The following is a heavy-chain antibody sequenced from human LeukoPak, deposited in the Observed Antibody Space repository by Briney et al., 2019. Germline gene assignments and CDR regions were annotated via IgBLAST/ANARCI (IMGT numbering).Heavy chain of an antibody. CDR3: ATFSYDTAGYTKSDY. CDR2: IDIDGSSM. V-gene: IGHV3-74*01. CDR1: GFTFSKSW. Sequence: TGGSLTLSCVTSGFTFSKSWMHWVRQAPGKGLVWVSRIDIDGSSMTYADSVKGRFTISRDNAKNTLYLQMNSLRAEDTAVYYCATFSYDTAGYTKSDYWGQGTLVTVSS. D-gene: IGHD3-22*01. J-gene: IGHJ4*02.